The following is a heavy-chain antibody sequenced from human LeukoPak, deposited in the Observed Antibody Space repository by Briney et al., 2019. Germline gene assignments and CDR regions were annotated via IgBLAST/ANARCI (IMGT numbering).Heavy chain of an antibody. V-gene: IGHV3-21*01. D-gene: IGHD1-1*01. CDR2: ISSSSSYI. CDR3: ARHVLYNWNDGSYGMDV. Sequence: PGGSLRLSCAASGFTFSSYSMNWVRQAPGKGLEWVSSISSSSSYIYYADSVKGRFTISRDNAKNSLYLQMNSLRAEDTAVYYCARHVLYNWNDGSYGMDVWGQGTTVTVSS. J-gene: IGHJ6*02. CDR1: GFTFSSYS.